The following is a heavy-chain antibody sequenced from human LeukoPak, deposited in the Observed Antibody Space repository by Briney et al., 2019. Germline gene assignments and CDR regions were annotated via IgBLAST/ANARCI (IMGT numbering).Heavy chain of an antibody. CDR1: GFTFSSYG. J-gene: IGHJ4*02. CDR3: ASGGPRRYYYDSSGYSSPFDY. CDR2: ITGGSDTI. D-gene: IGHD3-22*01. Sequence: GGSLRLSCAASGFTFSSYGMNWVRQAPGKGLEWISYITGGSDTIYYADSVKGRFTISRDDAKNSVYLQMNSLRAEDTAVYYCASGGPRRYYYDSSGYSSPFDYWGQGTLVTVSS. V-gene: IGHV3-48*04.